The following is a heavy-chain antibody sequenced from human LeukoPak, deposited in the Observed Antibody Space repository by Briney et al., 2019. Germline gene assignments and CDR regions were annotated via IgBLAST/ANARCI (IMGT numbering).Heavy chain of an antibody. D-gene: IGHD5-18*01. Sequence: PGGSLRLSCAASGSTFSSYAMHWVRQAPGKGLEWVAVISYDGSNKYYADSVKGRFTISRDNSKNTLYLQMNSLRAEDTAVYYCASHVDTAMVGGLVLDYWGQGTLITVSS. V-gene: IGHV3-30-3*01. CDR2: ISYDGSNK. CDR3: ASHVDTAMVGGLVLDY. J-gene: IGHJ4*02. CDR1: GSTFSSYA.